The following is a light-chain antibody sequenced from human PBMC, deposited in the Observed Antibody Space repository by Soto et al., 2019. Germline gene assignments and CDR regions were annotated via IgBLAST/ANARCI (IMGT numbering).Light chain of an antibody. J-gene: IGLJ2*01. CDR3: ATWDDSLNGPV. CDR1: GSNIGAGYA. Sequence: QSVLTQPPSVSGAPGQRVTISCTGSGSNIGAGYAVHWYQQLPGTAPKLLIYSNTNRPSGVPDRFSGSKSGTSASLAIRGLQSEDEADYYCATWDDSLNGPVFGGGTKVTVL. V-gene: IGLV1-40*01. CDR2: SNT.